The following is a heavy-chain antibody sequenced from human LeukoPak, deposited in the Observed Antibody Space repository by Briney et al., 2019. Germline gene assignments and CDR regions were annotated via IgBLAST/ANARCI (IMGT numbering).Heavy chain of an antibody. CDR2: IYTSGST. V-gene: IGHV4-61*02. J-gene: IGHJ4*02. CDR1: GGSISSGSYY. CDR3: ARVNIAARTYYFDY. Sequence: SETLSLTCTVSGGSISSGSYYWSWIRQPAGKGLEWIGRIYTSGSTNYNPSLKSRVTISVDTSKNQFSLKLSSVTAADTAVYYCARVNIAARTYYFDYWGLGTLVTVSS. D-gene: IGHD6-13*01.